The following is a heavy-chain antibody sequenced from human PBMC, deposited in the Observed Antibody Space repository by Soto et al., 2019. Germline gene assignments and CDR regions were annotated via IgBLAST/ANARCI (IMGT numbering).Heavy chain of an antibody. CDR2: IYYSGST. V-gene: IGHV4-59*01. Sequence: SETLSLTCTVSGGSISSYYWSWIRQPPGKGLEWIGYIYYSGSTNYNPSLKSRVTISVDTSKNQFSLKLSSVTAADTTVYYCAGTSMVRGVISRFDYWGQGTLVTVSS. J-gene: IGHJ4*02. CDR3: AGTSMVRGVISRFDY. D-gene: IGHD3-10*01. CDR1: GGSISSYY.